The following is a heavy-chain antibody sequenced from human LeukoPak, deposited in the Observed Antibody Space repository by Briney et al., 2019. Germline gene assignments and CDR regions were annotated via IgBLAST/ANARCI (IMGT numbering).Heavy chain of an antibody. Sequence: ASVKVSCKLSGDTLTELSMHWVRHFPGKGLEWMGSFDPEDNEKIYARSFQGRLTMTEDTSTNTAYMELSSLRSEDTAVYFCVTTIVGVAHIYYWGQGTLVSVSS. J-gene: IGHJ4*02. D-gene: IGHD1-26*01. V-gene: IGHV1-24*01. CDR3: VTTIVGVAHIYY. CDR1: GDTLTELS. CDR2: FDPEDNEK.